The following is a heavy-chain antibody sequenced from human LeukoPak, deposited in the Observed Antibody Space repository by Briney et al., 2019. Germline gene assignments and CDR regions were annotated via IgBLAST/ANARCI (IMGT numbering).Heavy chain of an antibody. CDR2: INSDGSWT. D-gene: IGHD2/OR15-2a*01. Sequence: GGSLRLSCAASGNYWMHWVRQVPGEGLVWVSHINSDGSWTSYADSVKGRFTISKDNAKNTVYLQMNSLRAEDTAVYYCVSFYETYWGRGTLVTVSS. CDR1: GNYW. CDR3: VSFYETY. J-gene: IGHJ4*02. V-gene: IGHV3-74*01.